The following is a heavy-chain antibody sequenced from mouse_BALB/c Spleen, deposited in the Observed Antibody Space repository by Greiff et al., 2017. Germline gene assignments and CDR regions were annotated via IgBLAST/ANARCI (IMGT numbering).Heavy chain of an antibody. Sequence: FHLQQFGTVLPSPGASGKISCRASGYGFPSYWMHWVKQRPGQGLEWIGAIYPGNSDTSYNQKFKGKAKLTAVTSASTAYMELSSLTNEDSAVYYCTRGGIEDWYFDVWGAGTTVTVSS. J-gene: IGHJ1*01. CDR1: GYGFPSYW. CDR3: TRGGIEDWYFDV. CDR2: IYPGNSDT. V-gene: IGHV1-5*01.